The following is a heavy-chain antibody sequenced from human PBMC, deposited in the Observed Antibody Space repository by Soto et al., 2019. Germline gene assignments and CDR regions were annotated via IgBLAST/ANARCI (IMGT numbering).Heavy chain of an antibody. V-gene: IGHV1-2*04. CDR3: ARDMDSSLGADILDM. CDR2: INPNSGTT. J-gene: IGHJ3*02. D-gene: IGHD6-19*01. CDR1: GYSFTGYY. Sequence: QVQLVQSGAEVKKPGASVKVSCKASGYSFTGYYIHWVRQAPGQGLAWMGWINPNSGTTNYAQKFQGWVSMTRDTSISTAYMELTSPRSDDTAVYYCARDMDSSLGADILDMWGQGTMVTVSS.